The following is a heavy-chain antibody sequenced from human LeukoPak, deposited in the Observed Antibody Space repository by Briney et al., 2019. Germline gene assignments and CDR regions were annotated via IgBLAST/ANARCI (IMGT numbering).Heavy chain of an antibody. V-gene: IGHV1-46*01. D-gene: IGHD2-21*01. CDR3: ARPSYCVADNCGYWLDP. CDR1: GYTFTSYY. J-gene: IGHJ5*02. CDR2: INPQGDIT. Sequence: RASVKVSCKASGYTFTSYYMHWVRQAPGQGLEWMGTINPQGDITNYAQRFQGRITLTEDTSTSTVYMELSSLTSEDTAVYYCARPSYCVADNCGYWLDPWGPGTLVTVSS.